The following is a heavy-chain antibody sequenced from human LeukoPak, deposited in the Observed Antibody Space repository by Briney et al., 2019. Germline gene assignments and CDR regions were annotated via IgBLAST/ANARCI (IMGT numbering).Heavy chain of an antibody. CDR1: GGSISSGCYY. J-gene: IGHJ4*02. Sequence: SQTLSLTCTVSGGSISSGCYYWSWIRQHPGKGPEWIGYIHHGGSTYYNPSLKSRVSISVDTSMNQFSLNLTSVTAADTAIYFCARVVGDYFDYWGQGTLVTVSS. CDR3: ARVVGDYFDY. D-gene: IGHD1-26*01. CDR2: IHHGGST. V-gene: IGHV4-31*03.